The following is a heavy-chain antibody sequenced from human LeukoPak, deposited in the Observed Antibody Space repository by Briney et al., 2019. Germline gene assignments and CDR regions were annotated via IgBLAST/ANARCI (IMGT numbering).Heavy chain of an antibody. CDR1: GFTFSSYS. CDR3: ARDPEGFVVVPAAPLGE. CDR2: ISSSSSTI. D-gene: IGHD2-2*01. J-gene: IGHJ4*02. V-gene: IGHV3-48*01. Sequence: GGSLRLSCAASGFTFSSYSMNWVRQAPGKGVEWVSYISSSSSTIYYADSVKGRFTISRDNAKNSLYLQMNSLRAEDTAVYYCARDPEGFVVVPAAPLGEWGQGTLVTVSS.